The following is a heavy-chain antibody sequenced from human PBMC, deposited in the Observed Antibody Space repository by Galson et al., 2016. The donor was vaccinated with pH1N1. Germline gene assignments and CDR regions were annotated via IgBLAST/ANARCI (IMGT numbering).Heavy chain of an antibody. Sequence: TLSLTCTVSGGSISSGDHYWSWIRQHPGKGLEWIGYIYYSGSTYYNPSLKSRVSISVYTSKNQFSLKLSSVTAADTAVYYCAKSSYGDYVHWFDPWGQGTLVTVSS. CDR1: GGSISSGDHY. CDR3: AKSSYGDYVHWFDP. J-gene: IGHJ5*02. V-gene: IGHV4-31*03. D-gene: IGHD4-17*01. CDR2: IYYSGST.